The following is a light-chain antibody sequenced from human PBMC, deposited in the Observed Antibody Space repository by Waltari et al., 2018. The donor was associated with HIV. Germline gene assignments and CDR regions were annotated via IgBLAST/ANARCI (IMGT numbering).Light chain of an antibody. CDR2: EVS. V-gene: IGLV2-18*02. CDR3: NSYTSSDSFV. J-gene: IGLJ1*01. Sequence: QPALTQPPSVSGSPGQSVTISCTGTSSDVGSYNRVSCYQQFPGTPPKLMIYEVSNRPSGVPDRFSGSKSGNTASLTISGLQAEDEADYYCNSYTSSDSFVFGTGTKVNVL. CDR1: SSDVGSYNR.